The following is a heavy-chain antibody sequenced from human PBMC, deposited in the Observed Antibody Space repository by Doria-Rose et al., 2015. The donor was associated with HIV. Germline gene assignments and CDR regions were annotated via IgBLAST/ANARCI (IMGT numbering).Heavy chain of an antibody. CDR1: GFSLDNTRMG. CDR3: ARISTSAPGALVY. CDR2: TFSNDET. V-gene: IGHV2-26*01. Sequence: QITLKESGPVLVKPTETLTLTCTVSGFSLDNTRMGVSWIRQPPGKALEWLANTFSNDETSYTNSLNTDLTVFKDISKSQVVLVMTNVDPLDTATYYCARISTSAPGALVYWGQGTLVTVSS. D-gene: IGHD2-8*02. J-gene: IGHJ4*02.